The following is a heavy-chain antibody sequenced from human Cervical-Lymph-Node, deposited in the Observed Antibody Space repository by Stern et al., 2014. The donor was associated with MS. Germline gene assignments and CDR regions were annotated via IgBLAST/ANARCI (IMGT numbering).Heavy chain of an antibody. D-gene: IGHD5-18*01. CDR1: GGTFSSYA. CDR2: IIPIFGTA. J-gene: IGHJ4*02. Sequence: VQLVESGAAVKKPGSSVKVSCKASGGTFSSYAISWVRQAPGQWLEWLGGIIPIFGTANYAQKFQGRVTITADESTSTAYMELSSLRSEDTAVYYCARDEGVQLPYGYWGQGTLVTVSS. V-gene: IGHV1-69*01. CDR3: ARDEGVQLPYGY.